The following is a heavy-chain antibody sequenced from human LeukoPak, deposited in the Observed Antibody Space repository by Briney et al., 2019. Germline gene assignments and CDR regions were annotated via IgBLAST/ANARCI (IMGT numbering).Heavy chain of an antibody. Sequence: PSETLSLTCTVSGGSISSYYWSWIRQPAGKGLEWIGRSSTTGNTNYNPSLKSRVTMSVETSKNQFSLRLTSVTAADTAVYYCVRGIYYDSGRNCFDPWGQGTLVTVSS. CDR2: SSTTGNT. CDR1: GGSISSYY. D-gene: IGHD3-22*01. J-gene: IGHJ5*02. CDR3: VRGIYYDSGRNCFDP. V-gene: IGHV4-4*07.